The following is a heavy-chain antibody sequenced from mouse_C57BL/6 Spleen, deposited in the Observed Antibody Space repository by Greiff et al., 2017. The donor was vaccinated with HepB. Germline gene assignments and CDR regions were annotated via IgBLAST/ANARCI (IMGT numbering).Heavy chain of an antibody. V-gene: IGHV1-63*01. Sequence: QVQLQESGAELVRPGTSVKMSCKASGYTFTNYWIGWAKQRPGHGLEWIGDIYPGGGYTNYNEKFKGKATLTADKSSSTAYMQFSSLTSEDSAIYYCARSGYYGSSGYFDYWGQGTTLTVSS. CDR3: ARSGYYGSSGYFDY. J-gene: IGHJ2*01. CDR2: IYPGGGYT. D-gene: IGHD1-1*01. CDR1: GYTFTNYW.